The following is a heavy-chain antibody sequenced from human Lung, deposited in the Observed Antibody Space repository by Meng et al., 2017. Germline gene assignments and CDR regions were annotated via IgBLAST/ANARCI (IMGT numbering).Heavy chain of an antibody. CDR1: AGSISSSSYY. V-gene: IGHV4-39*01. J-gene: IGHJ5*02. CDR3: VRLDWELLNWFDP. D-gene: IGHD1-26*01. CDR2: IDNTGST. Sequence: QLQLQESDSGLVKPSQTLSLSCTVSAGSISSSSYYWGWTRQPPGKGLEWIGSIDNTGSTHYNPSLKSRVSMSVDTSKNQFSLRLNSVTAADTAVYYCVRLDWELLNWFDPWGQGTLVTVSS.